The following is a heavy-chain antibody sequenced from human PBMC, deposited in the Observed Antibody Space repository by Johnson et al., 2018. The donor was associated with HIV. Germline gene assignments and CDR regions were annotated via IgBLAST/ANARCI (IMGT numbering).Heavy chain of an antibody. CDR3: ARGMARIAFDI. Sequence: PGKGLEWVANITQDGSEKYYVDSVKGRFTISRDNSKNTLYLQMNSLRAEDTAVYYCARGMARIAFDIWGQGTMVTVSS. D-gene: IGHD5-24*01. J-gene: IGHJ3*02. V-gene: IGHV3-7*01. CDR2: ITQDGSEK.